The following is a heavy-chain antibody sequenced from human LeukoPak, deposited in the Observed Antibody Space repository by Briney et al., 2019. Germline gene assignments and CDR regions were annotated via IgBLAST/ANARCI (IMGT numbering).Heavy chain of an antibody. CDR2: IYSGGST. J-gene: IGHJ4*02. D-gene: IGHD5-18*01. CDR1: GFTVSSNY. Sequence: GGSLRLSCAASGFTVSSNYMSWVRQAPGKGLEWVSVIYSGGSTYYADSEKGRFTISRDNSKNTLYLQMNSLRAEDTAVYYCARAGGSGTAMVTSTPFDYWGQGTLVTVSS. CDR3: ARAGGSGTAMVTSTPFDY. V-gene: IGHV3-66*01.